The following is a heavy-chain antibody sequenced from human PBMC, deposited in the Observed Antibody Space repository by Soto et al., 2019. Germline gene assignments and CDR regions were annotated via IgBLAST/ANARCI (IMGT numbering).Heavy chain of an antibody. J-gene: IGHJ5*02. CDR1: GFTVRSNY. CDR2: IYSGGST. V-gene: IGHV3-53*01. D-gene: IGHD3-22*01. Sequence: EVQLGESGGGWIQPGGSLRLSCAASGFTVRSNYMSWFRQAPGKGLGWVSVIYSGGSTYYADSVKGRFTNSRDTSKNTRYLQMNSLRAEDAAVSYCAGGSGYYSRSVDPWGQGTLVTVSS. CDR3: AGGSGYYSRSVDP.